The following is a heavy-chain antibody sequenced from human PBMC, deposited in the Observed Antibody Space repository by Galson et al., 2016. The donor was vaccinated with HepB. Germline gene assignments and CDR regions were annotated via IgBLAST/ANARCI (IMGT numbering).Heavy chain of an antibody. CDR1: GGSISSGRYY. V-gene: IGHV4-31*03. CDR3: ARTGYCGGTTCRDS. D-gene: IGHD5-12*01. J-gene: IGHJ4*02. Sequence: TLSLTCTVSGGSISSGRYYWSWIRQHPGKGLEWIGYIYYSGTTYYNPSLKSRVTISVDTAKNQFSLKLTSVTAGDTAVYYCARTGYCGGTTCRDSWGQGTLVTVSS. CDR2: IYYSGTT.